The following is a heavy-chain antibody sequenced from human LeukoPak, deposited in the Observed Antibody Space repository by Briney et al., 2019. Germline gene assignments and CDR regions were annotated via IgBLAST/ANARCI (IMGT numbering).Heavy chain of an antibody. V-gene: IGHV3-48*03. CDR3: AKDPTHYRVWDDYDSTVLSY. D-gene: IGHD3-22*01. J-gene: IGHJ4*02. CDR1: GFTFSSYE. Sequence: GGSLRLSCAASGFTFSSYEMNWVRQAPGKGLEWVSYISSSGSTIYYADSVKGRFTISRDNAKNSLYLQMNSLRAADTAAYYCAKDPTHYRVWDDYDSTVLSYWGQGTLVTVSS. CDR2: ISSSGSTI.